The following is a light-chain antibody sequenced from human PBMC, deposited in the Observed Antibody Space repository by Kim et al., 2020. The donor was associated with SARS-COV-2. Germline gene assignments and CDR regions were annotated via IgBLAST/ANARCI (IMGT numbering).Light chain of an antibody. Sequence: RATLKRKSSQTVIYNSNNKNYLAWYQQKPGQAPKLLIYWASIRESGVSDRFSGSESETDFTLTISSLQAEDVAVYYCQQYYSTPPSFGQGTKLEI. J-gene: IGKJ2*03. CDR1: QTVIYNSNNKNY. V-gene: IGKV4-1*01. CDR2: WAS. CDR3: QQYYSTPPS.